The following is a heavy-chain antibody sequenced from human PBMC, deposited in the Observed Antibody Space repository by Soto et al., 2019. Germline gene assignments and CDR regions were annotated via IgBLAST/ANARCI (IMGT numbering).Heavy chain of an antibody. CDR2: INHSGST. D-gene: IGHD5-12*01. J-gene: IGHJ6*03. V-gene: IGHV4-34*01. CDR3: ARGVVGGYGHYYYYMDV. Sequence: QVQLQQWGAGLLKPSETLSLTCAVYGGSFSGHYWSWIRQAPGKGLEWNGEINHSGSTNYNPSIKSRVTISVDTSKNQFSLNLSSVTDADTAVYYCARGVVGGYGHYYYYMDVWGKGTTVTVSS. CDR1: GGSFSGHY.